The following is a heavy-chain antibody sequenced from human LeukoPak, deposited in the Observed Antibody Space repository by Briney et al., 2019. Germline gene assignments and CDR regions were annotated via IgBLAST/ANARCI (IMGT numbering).Heavy chain of an antibody. CDR1: GGSFSGYY. CDR3: ATRTYGGNSPFDY. D-gene: IGHD4-23*01. V-gene: IGHV4-34*01. CDR2: INHSGST. Sequence: SETLSLTCAVYGGSFSGYYWSWIRQPPGKGLEWIGEINHSGSTNYNPSLKSRVTISVDTTKNQFSLKLSSVTAADTAVYYCATRTYGGNSPFDYWGQGTLVTVSS. J-gene: IGHJ4*02.